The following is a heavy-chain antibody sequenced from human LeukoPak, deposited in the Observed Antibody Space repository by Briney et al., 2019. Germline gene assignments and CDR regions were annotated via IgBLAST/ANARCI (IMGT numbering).Heavy chain of an antibody. CDR3: ARDGISTIFGVVITTDAFDI. CDR2: IYTSGST. V-gene: IGHV4-61*02. CDR1: GGSISSGSYY. D-gene: IGHD3-3*01. J-gene: IGHJ3*02. Sequence: SETLSLTCTVSGGSISSGSYYWSWIRQPAGKGLEWIGRIYTSGSTNYNPPLKSRVTISVDTSKNQLSLKLSSVTAADTAVYYCARDGISTIFGVVITTDAFDIWGQGTMVTVSS.